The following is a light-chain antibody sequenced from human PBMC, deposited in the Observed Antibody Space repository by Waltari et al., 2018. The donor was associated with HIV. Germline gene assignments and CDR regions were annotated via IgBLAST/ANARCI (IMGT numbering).Light chain of an antibody. J-gene: IGKJ3*01. CDR1: QSVGGNS. CDR3: QQYGSSPLFT. Sequence: EIVLTQSPGTLSLSPGERATLSCRASQSVGGNSLAWYQQKPGQVPSLLIYGASSRATVIPDRFSGSGSGTDFTLTISRLEPEDFAVYYCQQYGSSPLFTFGPGTKVDIK. V-gene: IGKV3-20*01. CDR2: GAS.